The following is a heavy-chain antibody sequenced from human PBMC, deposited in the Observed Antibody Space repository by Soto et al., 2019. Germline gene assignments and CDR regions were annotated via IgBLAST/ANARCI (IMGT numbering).Heavy chain of an antibody. J-gene: IGHJ4*02. V-gene: IGHV4-4*02. CDR3: ARRYGTCFDY. D-gene: IGHD5-18*01. CDR2: IYHSGNT. CDR1: SGSISSTNW. Sequence: ASETLSLTCAVSSGSISSTNWWSWVRQPPGKGLEWIGEIYHSGNTNYIPSLKSRLTISVDKSKNQFSLKLSSVTAADTAVYYCARRYGTCFDYWGQGTLVTVSS.